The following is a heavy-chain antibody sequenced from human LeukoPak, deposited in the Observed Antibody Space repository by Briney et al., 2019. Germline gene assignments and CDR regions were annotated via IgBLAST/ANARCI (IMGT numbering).Heavy chain of an antibody. Sequence: SVKVSCKASGGTFSSYAISWVRQAPGQGLEWMGGIIPIFGTANYAQKFQGRVTITADKSTSTAYMELSSLRSEDTAVYYCARGTIPSIAVAGYDYWGQGTLVTVSS. CDR2: IIPIFGTA. V-gene: IGHV1-69*06. CDR3: ARGTIPSIAVAGYDY. J-gene: IGHJ4*02. CDR1: GGTFSSYA. D-gene: IGHD6-19*01.